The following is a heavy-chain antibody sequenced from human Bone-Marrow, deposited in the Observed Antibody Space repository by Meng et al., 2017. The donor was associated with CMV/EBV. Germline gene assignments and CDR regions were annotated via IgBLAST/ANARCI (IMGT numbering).Heavy chain of an antibody. CDR3: AKKWGYYDSSGHYFDS. J-gene: IGHJ4*02. V-gene: IGHV3-23*01. CDR1: GFTFSSYA. Sequence: GESLKISCAASGFTFSSYAMSWVRQAPGKGLEWVSGISGSGDTTYYADSVKGRFTIPRDNSKNTLYLQMSGLRAEDTALYYCAKKWGYYDSSGHYFDSWGQGTLVTVSS. D-gene: IGHD3-22*01. CDR2: ISGSGDTT.